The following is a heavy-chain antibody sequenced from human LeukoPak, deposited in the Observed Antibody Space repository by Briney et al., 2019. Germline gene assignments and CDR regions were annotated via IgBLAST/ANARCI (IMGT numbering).Heavy chain of an antibody. D-gene: IGHD3-10*01. V-gene: IGHV4-59*02. J-gene: IGHJ6*03. CDR3: ARAYGSGPYYYYMDV. Sequence: SETLSLTCTVSGGSVSSYYWSWIRQPPGKGLEWIGYMYYSGSTNYNPSLKSRVTISIDTSKNQFSLKLNSVTAADTAVYYCARAYGSGPYYYYMDVWGKGTTVTVSS. CDR2: MYYSGST. CDR1: GGSVSSYY.